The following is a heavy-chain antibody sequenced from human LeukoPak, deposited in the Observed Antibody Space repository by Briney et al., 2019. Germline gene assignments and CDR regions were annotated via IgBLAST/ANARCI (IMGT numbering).Heavy chain of an antibody. Sequence: PSETLSLTCAVYGGSFSGYYWSWLRQPPGKGLEWIGEINHSGSTNYNPSLKSRVTISVDTSKNQFSLKLSSVTAADTAVYYCARVKGVRTYYYYYGMDVWGQGTTVTVSS. CDR3: ARVKGVRTYYYYYGMDV. CDR2: INHSGST. J-gene: IGHJ6*02. D-gene: IGHD1-1*01. V-gene: IGHV4-34*01. CDR1: GGSFSGYY.